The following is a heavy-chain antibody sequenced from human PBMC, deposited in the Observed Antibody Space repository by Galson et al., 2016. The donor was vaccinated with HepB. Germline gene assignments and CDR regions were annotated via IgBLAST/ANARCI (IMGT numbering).Heavy chain of an antibody. CDR2: ISGSGDRT. CDR3: AKDPRVLLWFGELLL. CDR1: GFAFSTYA. V-gene: IGHV3-23*01. J-gene: IGHJ4*02. Sequence: SLRLSCAASGFAFSTYAMSWVRQDSGKGLEWVSAISGSGDRTYYADSVKGRFTISRDNSKNTLYLQLNSLRAEDTAVYYCAKDPRVLLWFGELLLWGQGTLVTVSS. D-gene: IGHD3-10*01.